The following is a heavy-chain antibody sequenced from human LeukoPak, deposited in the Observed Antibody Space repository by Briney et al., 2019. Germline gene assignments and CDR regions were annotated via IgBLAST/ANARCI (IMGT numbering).Heavy chain of an antibody. Sequence: GASVKVACKASGYTFTSYDINWVRQATGQGLEWIGWMNPNSGNTGYAQKFQGRVTMARDMSTSTVYMELSSLRSEDTAVYYCARGPHKRTYDRDNWFDPWGQGTLVTVSS. CDR3: ARGPHKRTYDRDNWFDP. D-gene: IGHD3-3*01. J-gene: IGHJ5*02. V-gene: IGHV1-8*01. CDR1: GYTFTSYD. CDR2: MNPNSGNT.